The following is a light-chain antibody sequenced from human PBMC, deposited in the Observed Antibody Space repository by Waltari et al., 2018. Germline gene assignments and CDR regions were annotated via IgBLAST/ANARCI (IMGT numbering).Light chain of an antibody. CDR3: QQYGSSLRT. V-gene: IGKV3-20*01. CDR1: QSVSSSY. J-gene: IGKJ1*01. CDR2: GAS. Sequence: EVVLTQSPGPLSLSPGARSTLPCRASQSVSSSYLAWYQQKPGQAPRLLIYGASSRATGIPDRFSGSGSGTDFTLTISRLEPEDFAVYYCQQYGSSLRTFGQGTKVEIK.